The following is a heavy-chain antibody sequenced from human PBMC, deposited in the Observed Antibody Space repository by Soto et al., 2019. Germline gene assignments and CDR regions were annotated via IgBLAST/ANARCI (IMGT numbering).Heavy chain of an antibody. CDR3: ARDLGGPDY. CDR2: LSSDGFGA. CDR1: ALSLSPYW. J-gene: IGHJ4*02. D-gene: IGHD3-16*01. V-gene: IGHV3-74*03. Sequence: GVSLRLPCAPSALSLSPYWMHWVRQVPGRGLEWVARLSSDGFGAAYAESVKGRFFISRDIARNTLYLQMNSLRADDTAVYYCARDLGGPDYWGRGTSVTVSS.